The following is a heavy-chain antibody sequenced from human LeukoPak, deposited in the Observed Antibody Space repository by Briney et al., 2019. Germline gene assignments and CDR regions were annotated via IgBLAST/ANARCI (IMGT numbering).Heavy chain of an antibody. Sequence: QPGRSLRLSCAASGFTFSSYAMHWVRQAPGKGLEWVAVISYDGSNKYYADSVKGRFTISRDNSKNTLYLQMNSLRAEDTAVYYCARDLGTPDYYYYGMDVWGQGTTVTVSS. D-gene: IGHD7-27*01. V-gene: IGHV3-30-3*01. J-gene: IGHJ6*02. CDR1: GFTFSSYA. CDR3: ARDLGTPDYYYYGMDV. CDR2: ISYDGSNK.